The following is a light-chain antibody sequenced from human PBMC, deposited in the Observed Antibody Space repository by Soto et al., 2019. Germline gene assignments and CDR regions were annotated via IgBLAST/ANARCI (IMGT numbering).Light chain of an antibody. V-gene: IGKV1-5*01. Sequence: GDRVTITCRASQSISSWLAWYQQKPGKAPKLLIYDASSLQSGVPSRFSGSGSGTDFTLTISSLQPEDFATYYCQQSFGAPRTFGKGTKVDIK. CDR2: DAS. CDR1: QSISSW. CDR3: QQSFGAPRT. J-gene: IGKJ1*01.